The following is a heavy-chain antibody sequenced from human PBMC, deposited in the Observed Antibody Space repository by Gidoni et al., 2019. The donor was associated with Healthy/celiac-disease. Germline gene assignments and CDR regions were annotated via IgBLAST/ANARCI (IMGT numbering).Heavy chain of an antibody. V-gene: IGHV3-21*01. CDR3: ARDLLIAVAGVQGFDY. CDR1: GCTFSSYS. CDR2: ISSSSSYI. J-gene: IGHJ4*02. Sequence: EVQLVESGGGLVRPGGSLRLFWAASGCTFSSYSMNWVRQAPGKGLGWVSSISSSSSYIYYADSVKGRFTISRDNAKNSLYLQMNSLRAEDTAVYYCARDLLIAVAGVQGFDYWGQGTLVTVSS. D-gene: IGHD6-19*01.